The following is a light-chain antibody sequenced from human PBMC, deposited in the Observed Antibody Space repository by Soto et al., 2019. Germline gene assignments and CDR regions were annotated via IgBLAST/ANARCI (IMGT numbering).Light chain of an antibody. J-gene: IGKJ4*01. CDR2: KAS. CDR3: QQYNSYPFLT. V-gene: IGKV1-5*03. CDR1: QSISSW. Sequence: DLQMTQSPSTLSASVGDRVTITCRASQSISSWLAWYQQKPGKAPKLLIYKASSLESGVPSRFSGSGSGTEFTLTISSLQPDDFATYYCQQYNSYPFLTFGGGTKVEIK.